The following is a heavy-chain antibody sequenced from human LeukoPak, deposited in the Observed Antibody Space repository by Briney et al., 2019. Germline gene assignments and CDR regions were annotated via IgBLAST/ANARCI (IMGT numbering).Heavy chain of an antibody. CDR1: GFTFSSYS. Sequence: PGGSLRLSCAASGFTFSSYSMNWVRQAPGKGLEWVSSISSSSSYIYYADSVKGRFTISRDNAKNSLYLQMNSLRAEDTAVYYCARLTYDFWSGYYQHPYCYYYGMDVWGQGTTVTVSS. D-gene: IGHD3-3*01. J-gene: IGHJ6*02. V-gene: IGHV3-21*01. CDR2: ISSSSSYI. CDR3: ARLTYDFWSGYYQHPYCYYYGMDV.